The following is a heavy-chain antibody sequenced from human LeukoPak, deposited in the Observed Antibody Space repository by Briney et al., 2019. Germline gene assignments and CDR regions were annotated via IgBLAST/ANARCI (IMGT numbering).Heavy chain of an antibody. CDR2: ISSGRGYI. V-gene: IGHV3-21*01. J-gene: IGHJ4*02. CDR1: GFTFSTYN. D-gene: IGHD3-22*01. CDR3: ARQCYYYDSNESCDY. Sequence: GGSLRLSCAGSGFTFSTYNMNWVRQAPGEGLEWVSSISSGRGYIYYADSVKGRFSISRDNAKNSLYLQMNSLRAEDTAVYYCARQCYYYDSNESCDYWGQGTLVTVSS.